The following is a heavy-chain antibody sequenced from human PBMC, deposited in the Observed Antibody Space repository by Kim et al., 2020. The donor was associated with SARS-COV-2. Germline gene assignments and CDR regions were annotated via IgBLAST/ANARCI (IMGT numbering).Heavy chain of an antibody. D-gene: IGHD1-26*01. CDR1: GFTFSTYA. Sequence: GGSLRLSCAASGFTFSTYAMSWVRQAPGKGLEWVSAISGSGGSTYYADSVKGRFTISRDNSKNTLYLQMNSLRADDTAVYYCAKDKGSIVPDYYYYGMDVWGQGTTVTVSS. CDR2: ISGSGGST. J-gene: IGHJ6*02. V-gene: IGHV3-23*01. CDR3: AKDKGSIVPDYYYYGMDV.